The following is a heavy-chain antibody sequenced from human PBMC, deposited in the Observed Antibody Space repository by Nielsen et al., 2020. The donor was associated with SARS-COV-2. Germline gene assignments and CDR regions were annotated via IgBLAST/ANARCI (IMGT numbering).Heavy chain of an antibody. Sequence: GGSLRLSCAASGFTFSSYWMSWVRQAPGKGLEWVANIKQDGSEKYYVDSVKGRFTISRDHAKNSLYLQMNSLRAEDTAVYYCASSVSGYSGYDSPINYYYYYMDVWGKGTTVTVSS. CDR3: ASSVSGYSGYDSPINYYYYYMDV. CDR2: IKQDGSEK. J-gene: IGHJ6*03. D-gene: IGHD5-12*01. V-gene: IGHV3-7*03. CDR1: GFTFSSYW.